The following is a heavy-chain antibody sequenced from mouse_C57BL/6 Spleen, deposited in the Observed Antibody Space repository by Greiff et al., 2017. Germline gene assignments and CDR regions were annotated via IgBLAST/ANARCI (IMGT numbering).Heavy chain of an antibody. CDR1: GFNIKNTY. CDR2: IDPANGNT. D-gene: IGHD2-5*01. CDR3: ASAYYSNYGFAY. J-gene: IGHJ3*01. Sequence: EVQRVESVAELVRPGASVKLSCTASGFNIKNTYMHWVKQRPEQGLEWIGRIDPANGNTKYAPKFQGKATITADTSSNTAYLQLSSLTSEDTAIYYCASAYYSNYGFAYWGQGTLVTVSA. V-gene: IGHV14-3*01.